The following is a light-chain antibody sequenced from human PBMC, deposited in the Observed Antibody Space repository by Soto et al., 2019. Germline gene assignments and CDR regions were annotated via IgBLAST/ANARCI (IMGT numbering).Light chain of an antibody. CDR2: KAS. CDR1: QSISSW. CDR3: QQYNSSPT. Sequence: DIQMTQSPSTLSASVGVRVTITCRASQSISSWLAWYQQKPGKAPKLLIYKASSLESGVPSRFSGSGSGTEFTLTLSSLQPDDFATYYCQQYNSSPTFGQGTKVEIK. J-gene: IGKJ1*01. V-gene: IGKV1-5*03.